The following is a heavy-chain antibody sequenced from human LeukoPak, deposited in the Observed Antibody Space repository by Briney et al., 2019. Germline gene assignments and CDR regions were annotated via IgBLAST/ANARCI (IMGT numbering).Heavy chain of an antibody. Sequence: GGSLRLSCAASGLTFSRYWMSWVRQAPGKGLEWVANIKQDGREKYYVDSVKGRFIISRDNAKNSLYLQMNSLRAEDTAVYYCARGQGEFCSGGSCANWFDSWGQGSLVIVSS. D-gene: IGHD2-15*01. CDR1: GLTFSRYW. V-gene: IGHV3-7*05. J-gene: IGHJ5*01. CDR3: ARGQGEFCSGGSCANWFDS. CDR2: IKQDGREK.